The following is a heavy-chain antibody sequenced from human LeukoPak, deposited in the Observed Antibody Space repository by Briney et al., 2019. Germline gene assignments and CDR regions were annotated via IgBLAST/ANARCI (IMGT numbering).Heavy chain of an antibody. Sequence: PSETLSLTCTVSGGSISSYYWSWIRQPPGKGLEWIGYTHYTGSTSVNPSLKSRATISVDTSKNQFSLKVSSVTAADTAVYYCARDGDTAMILFAFDIWGQGTMVTVSS. J-gene: IGHJ3*02. CDR2: THYTGST. CDR3: ARDGDTAMILFAFDI. V-gene: IGHV4-59*01. D-gene: IGHD5-18*01. CDR1: GGSISSYY.